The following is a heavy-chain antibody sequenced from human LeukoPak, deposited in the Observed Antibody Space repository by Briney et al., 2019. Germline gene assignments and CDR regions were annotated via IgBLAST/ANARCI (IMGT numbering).Heavy chain of an antibody. CDR3: ARGGNWNDY. CDR2: IYYSGST. J-gene: IGHJ4*02. Sequence: PSETLSLTCAVYGGSFSGYYWSWIRQPPGKGLEWIGSIYYSGSTYYNPSLKSRVTISVDTSKNQFSLKLSSVTAADTAVYYCARGGNWNDYWGQGTLVTVSS. V-gene: IGHV4-34*01. D-gene: IGHD1-20*01. CDR1: GGSFSGYY.